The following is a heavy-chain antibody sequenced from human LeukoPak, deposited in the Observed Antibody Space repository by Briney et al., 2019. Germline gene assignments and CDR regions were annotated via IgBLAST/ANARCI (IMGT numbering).Heavy chain of an antibody. D-gene: IGHD5-18*01. J-gene: IGHJ4*02. CDR2: IYYSGST. CDR1: GGSISSGGYY. Sequence: SETLSLTCTVSGGSISSGGYYWSWIRQHPGKGLEWIGYIYYSGSTYYNPSLKSRVTISVDTSENQFSLKLNSVTAADTAVYYCARAGVGGYSYVFDYWGQGTLVTVSS. CDR3: ARAGVGGYSYVFDY. V-gene: IGHV4-30-4*08.